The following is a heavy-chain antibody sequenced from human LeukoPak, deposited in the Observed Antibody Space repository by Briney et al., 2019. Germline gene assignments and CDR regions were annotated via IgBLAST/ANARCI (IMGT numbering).Heavy chain of an antibody. V-gene: IGHV1-18*01. J-gene: IGHJ4*02. CDR3: AREANYYGSGSLGY. CDR1: GYTFTSYG. CDR2: ISAYNGNT. D-gene: IGHD3-10*01. Sequence: ASVKVSCKASGYTFTSYGISWVRQAPGQGLERMGWISAYNGNTNYAQKLQGRVTMTTDTSTSTAYMELRSLRSDDTAVYYCAREANYYGSGSLGYWGQGTLVTVSS.